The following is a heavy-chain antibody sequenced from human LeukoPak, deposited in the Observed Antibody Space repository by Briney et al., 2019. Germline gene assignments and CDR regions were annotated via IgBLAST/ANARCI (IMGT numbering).Heavy chain of an antibody. CDR1: GFTFSNAW. V-gene: IGHV3-15*01. J-gene: IGHJ4*02. Sequence: GGSLRLSCAASGFTFSNAWMSWVRQAPGKGLEWVCRIKSNTDGGTTDYAAPVKGRFTISRDDSKSTLYLQMNSVKTEDTAVYYCTTDLQYSSGWLQIDYWGEGTLLPVSP. CDR2: IKSNTDGGTT. D-gene: IGHD6-19*01. CDR3: TTDLQYSSGWLQIDY.